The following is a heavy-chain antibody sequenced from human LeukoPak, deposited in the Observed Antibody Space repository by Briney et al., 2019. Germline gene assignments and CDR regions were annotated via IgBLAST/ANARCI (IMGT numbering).Heavy chain of an antibody. V-gene: IGHV5-51*03. D-gene: IGHD4-17*01. Sequence: GESLKISCRGSGYSFATDWIGWVRQRPGKGPEWMGIIYPGDSNTKYDPSFQGQVIISVDKSISTAYLQWSSLKASDTASCARQCGDYVCGWDYWGQGTLVTVSS. J-gene: IGHJ4*02. CDR3: QCGDYVCGWDY. CDR2: IYPGDSNT. CDR1: GYSFATDW.